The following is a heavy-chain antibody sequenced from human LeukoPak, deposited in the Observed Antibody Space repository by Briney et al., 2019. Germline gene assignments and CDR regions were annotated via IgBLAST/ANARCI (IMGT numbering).Heavy chain of an antibody. D-gene: IGHD2-15*01. V-gene: IGHV3-23*01. CDR2: VTGTSGGSTIAT. CDR3: SKDPASGYCRGRWCHDSPFDS. J-gene: IGHJ4*02. Sequence: GGSLRLSCAASGFTFSTYAMTWVRQAPGKGLEWVALVTGTSGGSTIATYYADSVKGRFTISRDNSKNTLFLQMSSLRDEDTAIYYRSKDPASGYCRGRWCHDSPFDSWGQGTLVTVSS. CDR1: GFTFSTYA.